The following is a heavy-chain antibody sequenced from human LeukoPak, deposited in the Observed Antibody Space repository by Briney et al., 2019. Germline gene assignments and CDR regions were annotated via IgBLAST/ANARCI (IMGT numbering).Heavy chain of an antibody. D-gene: IGHD2-15*01. CDR2: INPSGGST. CDR3: ARDTVPGYYSGGSCSYYYYYGMDV. CDR1: GYTFTSYY. Sequence: ASVKVSCKASGYTFTSYYMHWVRQAPGQGLEWMGIINPSGGSTSYAQKFQGRVTMTRDTSTSTVYMELSSLRSEDTAVYYCARDTVPGYYSGGSCSYYYYYGMDVWGQGTTVTVSS. V-gene: IGHV1-46*01. J-gene: IGHJ6*02.